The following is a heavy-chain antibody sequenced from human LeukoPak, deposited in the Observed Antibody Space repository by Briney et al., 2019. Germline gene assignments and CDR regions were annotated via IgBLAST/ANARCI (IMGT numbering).Heavy chain of an antibody. CDR3: ARDLAYSRLDY. J-gene: IGHJ4*02. Sequence: EGSLRLSCAASGFTFSSYAMHWVRQAPGKGLEWVASINPDGNKKYSADSVKGRFTISRDNAENSLYLQMNSLRVEDTAFYYCARDLAYSRLDYWGQGMLVTVSS. CDR2: INPDGNKK. V-gene: IGHV3-7*01. CDR1: GFTFSSYA. D-gene: IGHD5-18*01.